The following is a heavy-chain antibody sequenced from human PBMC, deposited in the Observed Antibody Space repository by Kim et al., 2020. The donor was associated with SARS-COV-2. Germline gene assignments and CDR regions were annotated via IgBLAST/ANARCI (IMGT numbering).Heavy chain of an antibody. Sequence: ASVKVSCKAAGYTFTSYDINWVRQATGQGLEWMGWMNPNSGNTGYAQKFQGRVTMTRNTSISTAYMERSSLRSEDTAVYYCARGLLVRGVLYYYYYMDVWGDGTTVTVSS. D-gene: IGHD3-10*01. J-gene: IGHJ6*03. CDR2: MNPNSGNT. CDR3: ARGLLVRGVLYYYYYMDV. V-gene: IGHV1-8*01. CDR1: GYTFTSYD.